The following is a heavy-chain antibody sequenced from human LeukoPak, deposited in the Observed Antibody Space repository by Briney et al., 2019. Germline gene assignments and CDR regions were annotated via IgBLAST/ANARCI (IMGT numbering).Heavy chain of an antibody. CDR3: ARVVRGVGARSFDY. Sequence: SETLSLTCTGSGGSISSSSYYWGWIRQPPGTGLEWIGSIYYSGSTYYNPSLKSRVTISVDTSKNQFSLKLSSVTAADTAVYYCARVVRGVGARSFDYWGQGTLVTVSS. CDR1: GGSISSSSYY. V-gene: IGHV4-39*07. D-gene: IGHD1-26*01. CDR2: IYYSGST. J-gene: IGHJ4*02.